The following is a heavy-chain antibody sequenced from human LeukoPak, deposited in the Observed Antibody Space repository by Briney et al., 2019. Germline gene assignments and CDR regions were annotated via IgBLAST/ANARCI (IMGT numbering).Heavy chain of an antibody. D-gene: IGHD6-13*01. V-gene: IGHV4-39*07. CDR2: INYSGIT. J-gene: IGHJ3*02. CDR3: ASFAEFTGYSSSLGAFDI. Sequence: PSETLSLTCTVSGGSISSTNYFWGWIRQPPGKGLEWIGSINYSGITYYTPSLKSRVTISVDTSKNQFSLKLSSVTAADTAVYYCASFAEFTGYSSSLGAFDIWGQGTMVTVSS. CDR1: GGSISSTNYF.